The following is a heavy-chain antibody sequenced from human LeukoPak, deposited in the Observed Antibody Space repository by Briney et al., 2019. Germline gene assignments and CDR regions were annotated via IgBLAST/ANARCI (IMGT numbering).Heavy chain of an antibody. CDR2: IYHSGST. V-gene: IGHV4-38-2*01. CDR1: GYSISSGYY. J-gene: IGHJ4*02. Sequence: PSETLSLTCAVSGYSISSGYYWGWIRPPPGKGLEWIGSIYHSGSTYYNPSLKSRVTISVGTSKNQFSLKLSSVTAADTAVYYCARHRLHYYDSSPFDYWGQGTLVTVSS. CDR3: ARHRLHYYDSSPFDY. D-gene: IGHD3-22*01.